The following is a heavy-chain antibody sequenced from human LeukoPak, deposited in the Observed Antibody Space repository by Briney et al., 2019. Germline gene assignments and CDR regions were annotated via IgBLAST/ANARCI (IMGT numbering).Heavy chain of an antibody. J-gene: IGHJ6*03. CDR2: IYTSGST. D-gene: IGHD5-18*01. V-gene: IGHV4-4*07. CDR1: GGSISSYY. Sequence: PSETLSLTCTVSGGSISSYYWSWIRQPAGKGLEWIGRIYTSGSTNYNPSLKSRVTMSVDTSKNQFSLKLSSVTAADTAVYYCARSKDRARYSYGSYYYYYMDVWGKGTTVTVSS. CDR3: ARSKDRARYSYGSYYYYYMDV.